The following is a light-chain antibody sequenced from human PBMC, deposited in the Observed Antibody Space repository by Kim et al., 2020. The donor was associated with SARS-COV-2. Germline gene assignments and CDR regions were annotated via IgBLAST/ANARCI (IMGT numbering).Light chain of an antibody. J-gene: IGKJ1*01. CDR2: GAS. V-gene: IGKV3-20*01. CDR3: QQYSISPLT. Sequence: EIVLTQSPGTLSLSPGERATLSCRASQSISSSYLAWYQQKPGQAPRLLIYGASSRATGIPDRFSGSGSVTDCTLTISRLEPEDFAVYYCQQYSISPLTFGQGTKVDIK. CDR1: QSISSSY.